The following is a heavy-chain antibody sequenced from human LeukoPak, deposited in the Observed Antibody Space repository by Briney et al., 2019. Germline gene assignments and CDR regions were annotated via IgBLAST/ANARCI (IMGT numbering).Heavy chain of an antibody. CDR3: ARDPLAYCGGDCYHRFFDY. CDR2: INPHSGGT. V-gene: IGHV1-2*02. J-gene: IGHJ4*02. CDR1: GYTFTGYY. D-gene: IGHD2-21*02. Sequence: GASVKVSCKLSGYTFTGYYIQWVRQAPGQGLEWMGWINPHSGGTNYAPKLQGRVTMTTDTSTSTAYMELRSLRSDDTAVYYCARDPLAYCGGDCYHRFFDYWGQGTLVTVSS.